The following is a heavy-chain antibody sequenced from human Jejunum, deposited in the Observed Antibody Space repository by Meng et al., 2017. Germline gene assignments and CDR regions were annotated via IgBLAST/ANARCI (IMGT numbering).Heavy chain of an antibody. D-gene: IGHD1-26*01. CDR3: ARGKGSYGSVLDY. CDR2: FYYDGRT. Sequence: QLQPQESGPGLAKPSETLSLTCTVSGGSINSLYWGWIRQPPGKGLEWIGNFYYDGRTYYNPSLKSRVTISIDTSKNQFSLKLSSVTAADTAVYYCARGKGSYGSVLDYWGQGTLVTVSS. J-gene: IGHJ4*02. CDR1: GGSINSLY. V-gene: IGHV4-39*07.